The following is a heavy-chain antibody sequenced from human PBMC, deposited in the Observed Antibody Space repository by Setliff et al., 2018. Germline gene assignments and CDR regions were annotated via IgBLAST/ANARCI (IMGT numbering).Heavy chain of an antibody. J-gene: IGHJ2*01. CDR2: INPGDSNA. CDR1: GYNFPTFW. V-gene: IGHV5-51*01. D-gene: IGHD3-16*01. Sequence: GESLKISCKGSGYNFPTFWIGWVRQMPGKGLEWMGIINPGDSNARYSPSFQGQVTISADKSISTAYLQWSSLKASDTALYYCARRFGAHYFFDLWGRGTLVTVSS. CDR3: ARRFGAHYFFDL.